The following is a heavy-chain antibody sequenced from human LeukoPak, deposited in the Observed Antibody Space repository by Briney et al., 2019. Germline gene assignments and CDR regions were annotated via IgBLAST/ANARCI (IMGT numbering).Heavy chain of an antibody. CDR1: GYTFTSYY. CDR3: ARTVYMVRGHGAFDI. J-gene: IGHJ3*02. D-gene: IGHD3-10*01. CDR2: IIPILGIA. Sequence: SVKVSCKASGYTFTSYYMHWVRQAPGQGLEWMGRIIPILGIANYAQKFQGRVTITADKSTSTAYMELSSLRSEDTAVYYCARTVYMVRGHGAFDIWGQGTMVTVSS. V-gene: IGHV1-69*02.